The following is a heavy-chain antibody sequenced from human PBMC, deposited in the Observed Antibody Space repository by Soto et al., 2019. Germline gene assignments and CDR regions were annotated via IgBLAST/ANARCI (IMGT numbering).Heavy chain of an antibody. Sequence: LRLSCEASGFNFSSYGIHWVRQAPGKGLEWVAIIWNDGSNEYYADSVKGRFTISRDNSKNTVYLQVSKLRAEDTAVYFCARDQTGSGGYSDSWGQGTLVTVSS. CDR3: ARDQTGSGGYSDS. J-gene: IGHJ4*02. D-gene: IGHD2-15*01. V-gene: IGHV3-33*01. CDR1: GFNFSSYG. CDR2: IWNDGSNE.